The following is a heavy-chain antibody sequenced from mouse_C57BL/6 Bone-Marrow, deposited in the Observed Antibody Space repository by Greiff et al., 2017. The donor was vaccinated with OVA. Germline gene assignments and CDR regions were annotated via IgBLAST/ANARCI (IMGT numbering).Heavy chain of an antibody. CDR1: GYTFTSYW. CDR2: IHPNSGST. J-gene: IGHJ3*01. Sequence: QVQLQQPGAELVKPGASVKLSCKASGYTFTSYWMHWVKQRPGQGLEWIGMIHPNSGSTNYNEKFKSKATLTVDKSSSTAYMQRSSLTSEDSAVYYCARRDGRAWFAYWGQGTLVTVSA. D-gene: IGHD1-1*01. V-gene: IGHV1-64*01. CDR3: ARRDGRAWFAY.